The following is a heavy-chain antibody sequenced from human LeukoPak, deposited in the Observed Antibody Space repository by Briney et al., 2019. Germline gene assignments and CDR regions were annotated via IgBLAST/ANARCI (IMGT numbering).Heavy chain of an antibody. V-gene: IGHV4-61*02. Sequence: SQTLSLTCTVSGGSISSGSYYWSWIRQPAGKGLEWIGRIYTSGSTNYNPSLKSRVTISVDTSKNQFSLKLSSVTAADTAVYYCAGESDAFDIWGQGTMVTVSS. CDR1: GGSISSGSYY. J-gene: IGHJ3*02. CDR3: AGESDAFDI. CDR2: IYTSGST.